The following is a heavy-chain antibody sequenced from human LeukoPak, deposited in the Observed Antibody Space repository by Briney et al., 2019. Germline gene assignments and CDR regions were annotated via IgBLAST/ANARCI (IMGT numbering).Heavy chain of an antibody. J-gene: IGHJ4*02. CDR2: ISGSGGST. CDR1: GIIVSNNY. CDR3: AKDVYPRELLAFDY. V-gene: IGHV3-23*01. Sequence: GGSLRLSCAASGIIVSNNYMSWVRQAPGKGLEWVSAISGSGGSTYYADSVKGRFTISRDNSKNTLYLQMNSLRAEDTAVYYCAKDVYPRELLAFDYWGQGTLVTVSS. D-gene: IGHD1-26*01.